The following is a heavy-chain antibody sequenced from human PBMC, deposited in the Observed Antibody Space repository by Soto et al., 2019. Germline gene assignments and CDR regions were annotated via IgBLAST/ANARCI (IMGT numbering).Heavy chain of an antibody. Sequence: PGGSLRLSCAASGFTFSNFAMNWVRQAPGKGLEWVSLISSGGESTYYADSVKGRFTISRDNSKSALYLQVNSLGAEDTAVYFCATGPPTVGSIHLVFYSWGQGTLVTSP. CDR1: GFTFSNFA. CDR2: ISSGGEST. CDR3: ATGPPTVGSIHLVFYS. D-gene: IGHD1-26*01. J-gene: IGHJ4*02. V-gene: IGHV3-23*01.